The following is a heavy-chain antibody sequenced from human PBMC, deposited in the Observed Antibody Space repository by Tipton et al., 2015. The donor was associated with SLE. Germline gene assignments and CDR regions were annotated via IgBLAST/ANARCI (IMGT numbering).Heavy chain of an antibody. CDR2: ISFSGLT. D-gene: IGHD3-3*01. CDR3: ARHKLGFSWSYFDS. CDR1: GDSISSSAYY. Sequence: TLSLTCTVSGDSISSSAYYWGWVRQPPGKGLEWIGYISFSGLTNYNPSVRSRVSTSMDTSKNQFSLQMSSVTAADTALYYCARHKLGFSWSYFDSWGQGTLVTVSS. V-gene: IGHV4-61*05. J-gene: IGHJ4*02.